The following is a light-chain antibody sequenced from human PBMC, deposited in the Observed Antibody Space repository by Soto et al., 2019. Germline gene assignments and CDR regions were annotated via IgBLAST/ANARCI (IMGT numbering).Light chain of an antibody. CDR2: QAS. CDR1: QSISSW. J-gene: IGKJ1*01. CDR3: QQYNSYPWT. V-gene: IGKV1-5*03. Sequence: DIQMTQSPSTLSASVGDRVSITCRASQSISSWLAWYQQKPGKAPKLLIYQASTLEGGVPSNFSGSGSGTEFTLTSSSLQPEVFATYYCQQYNSYPWTFGQGTKVDVK.